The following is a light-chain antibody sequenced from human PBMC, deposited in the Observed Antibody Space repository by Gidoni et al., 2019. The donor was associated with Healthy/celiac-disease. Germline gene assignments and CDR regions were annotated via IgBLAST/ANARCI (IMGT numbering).Light chain of an antibody. CDR3: CSYAGSSTRVV. CDR1: SSDVGSYNL. J-gene: IGLJ2*01. V-gene: IGLV2-23*01. CDR2: EGS. Sequence: QSALTQPAPVSGSPGQSITIPCTGTSSDVGSYNLVSWYQQHPGKAPKLMIYEGSTRPSGVSNRFSGSKSGNTASLTISGLQAEDEADYYCCSYAGSSTRVVFGGGTKLTVL.